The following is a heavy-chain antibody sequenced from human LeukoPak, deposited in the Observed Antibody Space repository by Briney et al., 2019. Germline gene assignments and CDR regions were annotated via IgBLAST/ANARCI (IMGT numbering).Heavy chain of an antibody. D-gene: IGHD3-22*01. Sequence: GGSLRLSCAASGFTFSSYAMHWVRQAPGKGLEWVAVISYDGSNKYYADSVKGRFTISRDNSKNTLYLQMNSLRAEDTAVYYCARDPVFHYYDSSGLTTPRDYWGQGTLVTVSS. CDR2: ISYDGSNK. CDR3: ARDPVFHYYDSSGLTTPRDY. J-gene: IGHJ4*02. V-gene: IGHV3-30*14. CDR1: GFTFSSYA.